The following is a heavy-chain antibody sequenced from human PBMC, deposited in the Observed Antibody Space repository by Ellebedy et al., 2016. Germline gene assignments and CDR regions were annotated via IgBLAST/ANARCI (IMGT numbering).Heavy chain of an antibody. Sequence: GESLKISXAASGFTFSIAGMTWVRQAPGKGLEWVATIVFSGTATYYADSVKGRFIISRDNTKNSLFLQINSLGVEDTAVYYCAKETSDYDFDYWGQGTLVTVSS. CDR3: AKETSDYDFDY. J-gene: IGHJ4*02. CDR2: IVFSGTAT. CDR1: GFTFSIAG. D-gene: IGHD4-17*01. V-gene: IGHV3-21*01.